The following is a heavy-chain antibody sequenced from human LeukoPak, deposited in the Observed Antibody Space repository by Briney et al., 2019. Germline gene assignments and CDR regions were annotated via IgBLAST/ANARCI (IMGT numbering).Heavy chain of an antibody. V-gene: IGHV1-18*01. CDR2: ISPYNGNT. Sequence: ASVKVSCKASGYDFTRFGVTWVRQAPGQGLEGMGWISPYNGNTRYVQKLQGRVTVTTDTSTSTAYMELRSLRFDDTAVYYCARAGSGSGWYFDYWGQGTLVTVSS. J-gene: IGHJ4*02. D-gene: IGHD6-19*01. CDR3: ARAGSGSGWYFDY. CDR1: GYDFTRFG.